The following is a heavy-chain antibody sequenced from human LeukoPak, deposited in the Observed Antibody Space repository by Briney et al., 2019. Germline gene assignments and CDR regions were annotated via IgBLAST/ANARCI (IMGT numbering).Heavy chain of an antibody. D-gene: IGHD2-2*01. CDR3: ASQGGSSLYVVHY. CDR1: GGTFSSYA. Sequence: SVKVSCKASGGTFSSYAISWVRQAPGQGLEWMGGIIPIFATTNYAQKFQGRVTITADESTSTAYMELSSLRSEDTAVYYCASQGGSSLYVVHYWGQGTLVTVS. CDR2: IIPIFATT. J-gene: IGHJ4*02. V-gene: IGHV1-69*01.